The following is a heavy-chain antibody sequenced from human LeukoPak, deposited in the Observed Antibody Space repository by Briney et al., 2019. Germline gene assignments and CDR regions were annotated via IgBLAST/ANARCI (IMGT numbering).Heavy chain of an antibody. CDR1: RYTFTDYY. CDR3: ARMAMDPAMVTNFFDL. D-gene: IGHD5-18*01. J-gene: IGHJ4*02. Sequence: ASVKLSFKSSRYTFTDYYMYWVRQAPGQGPECMGVIHPSGGSTTYAQKFQGRVTLTKDTATSTVYIELSSLRSDDTAVYYCARMAMDPAMVTNFFDLWGQGTLLTVSA. CDR2: IHPSGGST. V-gene: IGHV1-46*01.